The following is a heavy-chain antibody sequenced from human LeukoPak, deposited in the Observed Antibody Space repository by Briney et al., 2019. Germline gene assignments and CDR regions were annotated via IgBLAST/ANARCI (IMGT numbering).Heavy chain of an antibody. V-gene: IGHV2-5*02. CDR2: ISWDDDK. D-gene: IGHD1-26*01. Sequence: SGATLVNPPQTLTLTFTFSRLSLSTRGVGVGCIRQPPGKALEWLDHISWDDDKRYIPCLKSRLTITRHTSQNQVVLTLTNMDPVETATYYCALSAGGRYYGVAFDFWGQGTLVTVSS. J-gene: IGHJ4*02. CDR1: RLSLSTRGVG. CDR3: ALSAGGRYYGVAFDF.